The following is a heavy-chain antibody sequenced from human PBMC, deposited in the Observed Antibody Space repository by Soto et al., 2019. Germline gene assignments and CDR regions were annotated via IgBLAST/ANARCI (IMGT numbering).Heavy chain of an antibody. D-gene: IGHD3-3*01. CDR3: AKVREQQIFFTDVFDI. J-gene: IGHJ3*02. Sequence: GGSLRLSCAASGFTFISYGMHAVRQAPGKGLEWVAVITYDGSNKYYADSVKGRFTISRDKSKNTLYLQMNSLRAEDSAVYYCAKVREQQIFFTDVFDIWGQGTMVTVSS. CDR1: GFTFISYG. V-gene: IGHV3-30*18. CDR2: ITYDGSNK.